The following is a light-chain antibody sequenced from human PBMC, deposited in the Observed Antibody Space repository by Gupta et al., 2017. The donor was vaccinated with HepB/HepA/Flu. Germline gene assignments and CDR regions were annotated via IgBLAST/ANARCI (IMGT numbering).Light chain of an antibody. V-gene: IGLV1-44*01. Sequence: QSVLTQPPSASGTPGQRVTLSCSGRSSTIGRNTVNWYQQLPETAPKRLIYDDDRRPSGGPDRFSGSKSGTSASLAISGLQSEEEADDYCSTWDDSLDGSVTFGGGTKLTVL. CDR2: DDD. CDR3: STWDDSLDGSVT. J-gene: IGLJ2*01. CDR1: SSTIGRNT.